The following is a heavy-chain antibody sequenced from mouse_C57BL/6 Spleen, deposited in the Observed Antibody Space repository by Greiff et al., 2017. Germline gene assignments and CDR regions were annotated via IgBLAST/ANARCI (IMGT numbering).Heavy chain of an antibody. CDR2: FDPSDGYT. CDR1: GYTFTSYW. Sequence: QVQLQQPGAELVKPGASVKLSCKASGYTFTSYWMQWVKQRPGQGLEWIGEFDPSDGYTNYNQKFKGKATLTVDTSSSTAYMQLSSLTSEDSAVYYCARPLSGYWGQGTTLTVSS. CDR3: ARPLSGY. V-gene: IGHV1-50*01. J-gene: IGHJ2*01. D-gene: IGHD3-2*02.